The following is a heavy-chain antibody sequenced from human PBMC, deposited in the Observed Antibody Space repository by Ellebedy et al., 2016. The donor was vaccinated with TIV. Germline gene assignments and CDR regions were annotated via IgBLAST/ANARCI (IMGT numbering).Heavy chain of an antibody. CDR3: ARAPRPTYYYASSGPNTFFDL. D-gene: IGHD3-22*01. CDR2: ITSTGGTI. V-gene: IGHV3-48*04. J-gene: IGHJ2*01. CDR1: GFTFSSYW. Sequence: GGSLRLSCAASGFTFSSYWMSWVRRAPGKGLEWVAYITSTGGTILYADSVKGRFTISRDNAKNSLYLQMNSLRAEDTAVYYCARAPRPTYYYASSGPNTFFDLWGRGTLVTVSS.